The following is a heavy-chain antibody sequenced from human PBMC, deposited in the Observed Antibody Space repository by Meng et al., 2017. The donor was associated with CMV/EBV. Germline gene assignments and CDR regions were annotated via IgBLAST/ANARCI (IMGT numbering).Heavy chain of an antibody. CDR3: ARVAPWGYSYGFTHPFFDY. CDR1: GFTVSSNE. D-gene: IGHD5-18*01. Sequence: GESLKISCAASGFTVSSNEMSWVRQAPGKGLEWVSYISSSGSTIYYADSVKGRFTISRDNAKNSLYLQMNSLRAEDTAVYYCARVAPWGYSYGFTHPFFDYWGQGTLVTVSS. J-gene: IGHJ4*02. CDR2: ISSSGSTI. V-gene: IGHV3-11*01.